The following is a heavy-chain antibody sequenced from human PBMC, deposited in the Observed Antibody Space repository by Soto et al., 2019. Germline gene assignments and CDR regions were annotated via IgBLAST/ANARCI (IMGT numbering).Heavy chain of an antibody. CDR2: IYYSGST. CDR1: GGSISSGGSY. J-gene: IGHJ4*02. D-gene: IGHD5-12*01. V-gene: IGHV4-31*03. CDR3: AAGGGLPRYY. Sequence: SETLSLTCTVSGGSISSGGSYWSWIRQHPGEGLEWIEYIYYSGSTYYNPSLESRVLISVDTSKNQFSLKLSSVTAADTAVYYCAAGGGLPRYYWGQGTLVTVSS.